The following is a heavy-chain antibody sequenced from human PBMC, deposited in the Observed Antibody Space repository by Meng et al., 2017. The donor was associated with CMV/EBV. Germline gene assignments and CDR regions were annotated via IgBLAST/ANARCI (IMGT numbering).Heavy chain of an antibody. Sequence: LAQSGLGPGKPLHALFLTVHASCGSISSGCYYWGWTRQPPGNGLEWIRYIYYNRRTYYNPSLKSRVTISVDTSKNQFSLKLSSVTAADTAVDGCARVGRTSCYDYWGQGTLVTVSS. D-gene: IGHD2-2*01. CDR3: ARVGRTSCYDY. CDR2: IYYNRRT. CDR1: CGSISSGCYY. V-gene: IGHV4-30-4*08. J-gene: IGHJ4*02.